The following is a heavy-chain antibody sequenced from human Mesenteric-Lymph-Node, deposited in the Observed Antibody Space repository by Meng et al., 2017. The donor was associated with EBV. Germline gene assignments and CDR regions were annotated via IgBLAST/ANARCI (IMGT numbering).Heavy chain of an antibody. Sequence: QVQLQQWGAXLLRPXXXLSLTCAXYGGSFSGYYWSWIRQPPGKGLEWIGEINHSGSTNYNPSLKSRVTISVDTSRNQFSLKLSSVTAADTAVYYCARAIIAAAGAVWYFDLWGRGTLVTVSS. CDR3: ARAIIAAAGAVWYFDL. J-gene: IGHJ2*01. D-gene: IGHD6-13*01. CDR1: GGSFSGYY. CDR2: INHSGST. V-gene: IGHV4-34*01.